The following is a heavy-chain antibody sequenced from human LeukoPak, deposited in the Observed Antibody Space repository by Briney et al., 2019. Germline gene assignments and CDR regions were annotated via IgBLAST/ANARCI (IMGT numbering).Heavy chain of an antibody. D-gene: IGHD2-2*01. CDR3: ARRSYCSGTSCYFYYFDY. CDR2: IYYSGST. V-gene: IGHV4-39*01. Sequence: SETLSLTCTVSGVSISSSNSYWGWIRQPPGKGLEWIGSIYYSGSTYYNPSLKSRVTISVDTSKNQFSLKLSSVTAADTAVYYCARRSYCSGTSCYFYYFDYWGQGALVTVSS. J-gene: IGHJ4*02. CDR1: GVSISSSNSY.